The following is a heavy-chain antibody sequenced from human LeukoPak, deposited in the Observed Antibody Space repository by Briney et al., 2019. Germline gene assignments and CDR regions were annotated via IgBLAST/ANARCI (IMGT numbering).Heavy chain of an antibody. J-gene: IGHJ4*02. D-gene: IGHD5-24*01. Sequence: PEGSLRLSCAASGFTFSSYGMSWVRQAPGKGLEWVSAITGTGHITYYADSVKGRFTISRDNSKNTLYLQMNSLRAEDTAVYYCAKDDRWLQFCCWGQGTLVTVSA. CDR1: GFTFSSYG. CDR2: ITGTGHIT. CDR3: AKDDRWLQFCC. V-gene: IGHV3-23*01.